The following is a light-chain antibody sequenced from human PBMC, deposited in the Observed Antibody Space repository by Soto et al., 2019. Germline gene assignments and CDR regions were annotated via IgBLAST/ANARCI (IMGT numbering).Light chain of an antibody. CDR2: EVS. J-gene: IGLJ2*01. CDR1: SSDVGGYNY. CDR3: SSYAGNNNLV. V-gene: IGLV2-8*01. Sequence: QSALTQPPSASGSPGQSVTISCTGTSSDVGGYNYVSWYQQYPGKAPKFMIYEVSKRPSGVPDRFSGSKSGNTASLTVSGLQADDEADYYCSSYAGNNNLVFGGGTKLTVL.